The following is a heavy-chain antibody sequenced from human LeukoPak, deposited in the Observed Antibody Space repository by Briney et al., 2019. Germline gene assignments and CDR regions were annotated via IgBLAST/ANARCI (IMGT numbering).Heavy chain of an antibody. CDR2: IYPGVSDT. CDR1: GSNFTSYW. V-gene: IGHV5-51*01. CDR3: ARLDGSGSSMAFDY. D-gene: IGHD3-10*01. J-gene: IGHJ4*02. Sequence: GGSLMISCKGSGSNFTSYWIGWGRPVPGKGLEGMGIIYPGVSDTRDSPSFQGQVTISPDNSITTAYLQWSSLKASDTAMYYCARLDGSGSSMAFDYWGQGTLVTVSS.